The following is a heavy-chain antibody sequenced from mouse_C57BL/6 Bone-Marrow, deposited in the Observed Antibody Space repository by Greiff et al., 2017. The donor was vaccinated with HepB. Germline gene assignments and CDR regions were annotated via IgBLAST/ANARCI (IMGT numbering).Heavy chain of an antibody. V-gene: IGHV1-76*01. CDR3: ARETYGSSSDY. J-gene: IGHJ4*01. D-gene: IGHD1-1*01. CDR2: IYPGSGNT. Sequence: QVHVKQSGAELVRPGASVKLSCKASGYTFTDYYINWVKQRPGQGLEWIARIYPGSGNTYYNEKFKGKATLTAEKSSSTAYMQLSSLTSEDSAVYFCARETYGSSSDYWGQGTSVTVSS. CDR1: GYTFTDYY.